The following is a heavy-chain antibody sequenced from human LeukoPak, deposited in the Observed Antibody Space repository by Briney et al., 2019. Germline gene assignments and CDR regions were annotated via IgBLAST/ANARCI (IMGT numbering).Heavy chain of an antibody. D-gene: IGHD2-15*01. CDR3: ARADTYCSGGSCYGIDY. CDR1: GGSISSSSYY. V-gene: IGHV4-39*07. CDR2: IHNSGST. Sequence: SETLSLTCTVSGGSISSSSYYWGWIRQPPGKGLEWIGSIHNSGSTYYNPSLQSRVTISVDTSKNQFSLKLSSVTAADTAVYYCARADTYCSGGSCYGIDYWGQGTLVTVSS. J-gene: IGHJ4*02.